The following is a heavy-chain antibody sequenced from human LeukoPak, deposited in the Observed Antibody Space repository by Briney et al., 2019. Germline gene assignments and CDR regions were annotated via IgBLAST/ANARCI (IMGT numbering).Heavy chain of an antibody. V-gene: IGHV3-48*01. Sequence: GGSLRLSCAASGFTFSSYSMNWVRQAPGKGLEWVSYISSSSSTIYYADSVKGRFTISRDNAKNSLYLQMNSLRAEDTAVYYCARHDSSGYYRPDDAFDIWGQGTMVTVSS. CDR1: GFTFSSYS. J-gene: IGHJ3*02. CDR2: ISSSSSTI. CDR3: ARHDSSGYYRPDDAFDI. D-gene: IGHD3-22*01.